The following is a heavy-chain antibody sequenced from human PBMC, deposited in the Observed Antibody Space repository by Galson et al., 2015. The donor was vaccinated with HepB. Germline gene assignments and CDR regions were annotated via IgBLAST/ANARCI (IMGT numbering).Heavy chain of an antibody. J-gene: IGHJ4*02. CDR2: IIPILGIA. V-gene: IGHV1-69*04. CDR3: ARGGDRCSSTSCYSVQWGLRY. D-gene: IGHD2-2*01. Sequence: SVKVSCKASGGTFSSYAISWVRQAPGQGLEWMGRIIPILGIANYAQKFQGRVTITADKSTSTAYMELSSLRSEDTAVYYCARGGDRCSSTSCYSVQWGLRYWGQGTLVTVSS. CDR1: GGTFSSYA.